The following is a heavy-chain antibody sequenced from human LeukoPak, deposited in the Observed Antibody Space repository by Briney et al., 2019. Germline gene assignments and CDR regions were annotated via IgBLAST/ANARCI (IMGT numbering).Heavy chain of an antibody. CDR2: IYYSGST. Sequence: SETLSLTCTVSGGSISSYYWSWIRQPPGKGLEWIWYIYYSGSTNYNPSLKSRVTISVDTSKNQFSLKLSSVTAADTAVYYCARDNGDDYGDYGYYYYYMDVWGKGTTVTVSS. J-gene: IGHJ6*03. D-gene: IGHD4-17*01. CDR3: ARDNGDDYGDYGYYYYYMDV. V-gene: IGHV4-59*01. CDR1: GGSISSYY.